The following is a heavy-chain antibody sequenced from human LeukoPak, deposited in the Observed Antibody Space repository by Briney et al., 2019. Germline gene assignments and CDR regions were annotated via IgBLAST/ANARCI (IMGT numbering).Heavy chain of an antibody. D-gene: IGHD3-10*01. CDR3: ARGYGSERGYYFDY. J-gene: IGHJ4*02. CDR2: IYYSGST. Sequence: SETLSLTCTVSGGSISSGGYYWSWIRQHPGRGLEWIGYIYYSGSTYYNPSLKSRVTISVDTSKNQFSLKLSSVTAADTAVYYCARGYGSERGYYFDYWGQGTLVTVSS. V-gene: IGHV4-31*03. CDR1: GGSISSGGYY.